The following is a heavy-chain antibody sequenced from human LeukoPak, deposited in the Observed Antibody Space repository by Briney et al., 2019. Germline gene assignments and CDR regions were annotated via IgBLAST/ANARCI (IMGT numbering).Heavy chain of an antibody. CDR3: AKDGDSTGYYSSYYNHMDV. CDR1: GFTFSSYI. D-gene: IGHD3-22*01. CDR2: ISNI. V-gene: IGHV3-21*01. J-gene: IGHJ6*03. Sequence: GGSLRLSCAASGFTFSSYIINWVRQAPGKGLEWVSSISNIYYADSVKGRFAISRDNSKNTVYLQMNSLRAEDTAIYYCAKDGDSTGYYSSYYNHMDVWGKGTSVTISS.